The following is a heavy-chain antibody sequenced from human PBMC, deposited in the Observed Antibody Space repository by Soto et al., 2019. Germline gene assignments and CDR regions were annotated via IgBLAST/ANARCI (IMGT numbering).Heavy chain of an antibody. CDR2: IKYDGSET. Sequence: EVQLEESGGGLVQPGGSLRLSCEASGFTFSSYWMNWVRQAPGKGLEWVASIKYDGSETFYVDSVKGRCTIFRDDTKKSLHLQMNSLRAEDTDVYYCARGAESSSMYGLNFDYWGQGALVTVSS. CDR3: ARGAESSSMYGLNFDY. J-gene: IGHJ4*02. D-gene: IGHD2-2*01. V-gene: IGHV3-7*05. CDR1: GFTFSSYW.